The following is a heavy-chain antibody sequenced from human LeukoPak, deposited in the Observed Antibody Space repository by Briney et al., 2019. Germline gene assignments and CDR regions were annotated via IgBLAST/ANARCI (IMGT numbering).Heavy chain of an antibody. D-gene: IGHD2-2*01. Sequence: ASVKVSCKASGYTFTGYYMHWVRQAPGQGLEWMGWINPNSGGTNYAQKFQGRVTMTRDTSISTAYMELSRLRSGDTAVYYCARGQCSSTSCYASLDYWGQGTLVTVSS. CDR3: ARGQCSSTSCYASLDY. V-gene: IGHV1-2*02. CDR1: GYTFTGYY. CDR2: INPNSGGT. J-gene: IGHJ4*02.